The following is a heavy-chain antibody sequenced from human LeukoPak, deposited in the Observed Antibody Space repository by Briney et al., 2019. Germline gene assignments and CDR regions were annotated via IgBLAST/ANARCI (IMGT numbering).Heavy chain of an antibody. D-gene: IGHD6-13*01. V-gene: IGHV1-8*01. CDR3: ARGYIAAGWSDY. Sequence: ASVKVSCKASGYTFTSYDINWVRQATGQGLEWMGWMNPNSGNTGYAQKFQGRVTMTRNTSKSTAYMKLSSLRSEDTAVYYCARGYIAAGWSDYWGQGTLVTVSS. J-gene: IGHJ4*02. CDR2: MNPNSGNT. CDR1: GYTFTSYD.